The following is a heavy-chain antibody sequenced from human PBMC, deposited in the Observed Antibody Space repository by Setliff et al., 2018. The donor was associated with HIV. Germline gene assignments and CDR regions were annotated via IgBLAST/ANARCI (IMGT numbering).Heavy chain of an antibody. CDR2: FDPEDGET. CDR3: ARVFVLPDIVVVLDAFDI. CDR1: GYTLTELS. J-gene: IGHJ3*02. V-gene: IGHV1-24*01. D-gene: IGHD2-21*01. Sequence: GASVKVSCKVSGYTLTELSMHWVRQAPGKGLEWMGGFDPEDGETIYAQKFQGRVTMTEDTSTDTAYMELSSLRSEDTAEYYCARVFVLPDIVVVLDAFDIWGQGTMVTVSS.